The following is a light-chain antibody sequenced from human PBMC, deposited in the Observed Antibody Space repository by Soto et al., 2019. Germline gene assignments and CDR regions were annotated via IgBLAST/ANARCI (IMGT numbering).Light chain of an antibody. V-gene: IGLV2-14*01. CDR1: SSDVGGYNY. CDR2: DVS. CDR3: SSYTSSSTLVV. Sequence: QSALTQPASVSGSPGQSITISCTGTSSDVGGYNYVSWYQQHPGKAPKLMIYDVSHRPSGVSNRFSGSKSGNTAPLTISGLQAEDEADYYCSSYTSSSTLVVFGGGTKLTVL. J-gene: IGLJ2*01.